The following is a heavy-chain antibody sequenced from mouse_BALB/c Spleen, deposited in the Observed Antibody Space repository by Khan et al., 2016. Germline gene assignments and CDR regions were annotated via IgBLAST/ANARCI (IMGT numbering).Heavy chain of an antibody. CDR3: NGCDYNAMDY. Sequence: VQLKQSGAELVRSGASVKLSCTASGFNIKDYYMHWVKQRPEQGLEWIGWIDPENGDTEYAPKFQGKATMTADTSSNPAYLQLSSLTSADSAVYYCNGCDYNAMDYWGQGTSVTVSA. J-gene: IGHJ4*01. V-gene: IGHV14-4*02. CDR2: IDPENGDT. CDR1: GFNIKDYY.